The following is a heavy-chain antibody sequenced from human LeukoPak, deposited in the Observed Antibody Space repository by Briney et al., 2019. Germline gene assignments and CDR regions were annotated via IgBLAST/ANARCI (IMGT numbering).Heavy chain of an antibody. CDR2: IEQDGSEE. CDR3: ARDPSRGYSYGCADY. D-gene: IGHD5-18*01. V-gene: IGHV3-7*01. CDR1: GFSFSSYW. J-gene: IGHJ4*02. Sequence: GESLTLSCAASGFSFSSYWMTWVRQAPGKGLEWVAHIEQDGSEEYYVDSVKGRFTISRDNAKKSLYLHSNSLRAEDTAVYYCARDPSRGYSYGCADYWGQGTLVAVSP.